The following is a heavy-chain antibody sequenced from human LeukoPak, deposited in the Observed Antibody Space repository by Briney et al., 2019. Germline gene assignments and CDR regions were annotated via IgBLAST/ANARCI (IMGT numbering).Heavy chain of an antibody. CDR1: GDSITSYF. V-gene: IGHV4-59*08. Sequence: SETPSLTCTVSGDSITSYFWSWIRQPPGKGLEWIGYIFSSGSASYNPSLKSRATLSIDTSKNQFSLNLTSVTAADTAFYCARAGNTWFDPWGQGTLVTVSS. CDR3: ARAGNTWFDP. CDR2: IFSSGSA. J-gene: IGHJ5*02.